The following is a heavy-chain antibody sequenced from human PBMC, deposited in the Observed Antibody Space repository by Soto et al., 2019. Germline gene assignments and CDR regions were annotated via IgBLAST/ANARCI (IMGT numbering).Heavy chain of an antibody. CDR1: GFTFSSYG. D-gene: IGHD6-19*01. CDR2: ISYDGSNK. J-gene: IGHJ4*02. Sequence: GSLRLSCAASGFTFSSYGVHWVRQAPGKGLEWVAVISYDGSNKYYADSVKGRFTISRDSSKNTLYLQMNSLRAEDTAVYYCAKDPYSSGWFDYWGQGTLVTVSS. CDR3: AKDPYSSGWFDY. V-gene: IGHV3-30*18.